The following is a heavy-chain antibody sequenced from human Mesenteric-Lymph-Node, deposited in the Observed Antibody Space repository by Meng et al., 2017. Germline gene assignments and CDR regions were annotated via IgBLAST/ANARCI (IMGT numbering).Heavy chain of an antibody. Sequence: SVKVSCKASGGTFSSYVISWVRQAPGQGLEWMGRVIPILGISNYAQKFQGRVTITADKSTTTAYMKLSSLRSVDTAVYYCATGQLIGDSSGYFDSWGQGTLVTVSS. D-gene: IGHD3-22*01. J-gene: IGHJ4*02. CDR2: VIPILGIS. CDR3: ATGQLIGDSSGYFDS. V-gene: IGHV1-69*04. CDR1: GGTFSSYV.